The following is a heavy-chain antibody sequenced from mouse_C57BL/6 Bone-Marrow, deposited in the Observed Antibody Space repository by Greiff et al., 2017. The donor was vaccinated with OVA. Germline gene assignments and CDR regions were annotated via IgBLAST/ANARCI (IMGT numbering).Heavy chain of an antibody. CDR2: INPGSGGT. V-gene: IGHV1-54*01. Sequence: VQLQQSGAELVRPGTSVKVSCKASGYAFTNYLIEWVKQRPGQGLEWIGVINPGSGGTNYKEKFKGKAKLTADKSSSTAYRQLSSLTSEDSAVYFCARDWFAYWGQGTLVTVSA. J-gene: IGHJ3*01. CDR1: GYAFTNYL. CDR3: ARDWFAY.